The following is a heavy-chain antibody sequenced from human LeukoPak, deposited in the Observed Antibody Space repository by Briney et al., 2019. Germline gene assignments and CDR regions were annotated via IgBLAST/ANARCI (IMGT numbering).Heavy chain of an antibody. J-gene: IGHJ4*02. V-gene: IGHV3-74*01. Sequence: GGSLRLSCAASGFTFSNFWMYWVRQAPGKGLVWVSRIKGDGSSIIYADSVKGRFTISRDNAKNSLYLQVNSLRAEDTAVYYCAREIALAGLNDYWGQGTLVTVSS. D-gene: IGHD6-19*01. CDR1: GFTFSNFW. CDR2: IKGDGSSI. CDR3: AREIALAGLNDY.